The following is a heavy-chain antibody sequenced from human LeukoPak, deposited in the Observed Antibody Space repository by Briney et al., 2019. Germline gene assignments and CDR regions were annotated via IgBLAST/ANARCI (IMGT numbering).Heavy chain of an antibody. J-gene: IGHJ4*02. D-gene: IGHD2-15*01. CDR3: ASTPNRSGGSRYDY. V-gene: IGHV1-46*01. CDR2: INPSGGST. CDR1: GYTFTGHY. Sequence: GASVKVSCKASGYTFTGHYMHWVRQAPGQGLEWMGIINPSGGSTSYAQKFQGRVTMTRDMSTSTVYMELSSLRSEDTAVYYCASTPNRSGGSRYDYWGQGTLVTVSS.